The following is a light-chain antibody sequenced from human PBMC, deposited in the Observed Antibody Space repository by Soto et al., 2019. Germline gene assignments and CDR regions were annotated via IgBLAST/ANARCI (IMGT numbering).Light chain of an antibody. V-gene: IGLV3-1*01. CDR2: QDS. CDR3: QAWDSSTYV. J-gene: IGLJ1*01. Sequence: SYELTQRPSVSVSPGQTASITCSGDKLGDKYACWYQQKPGQSPVLDIYQDSKRPSGIPERFSGSNSGNTATLTISGTQAMDEADYYCQAWDSSTYVFGIGTKLTVL. CDR1: KLGDKY.